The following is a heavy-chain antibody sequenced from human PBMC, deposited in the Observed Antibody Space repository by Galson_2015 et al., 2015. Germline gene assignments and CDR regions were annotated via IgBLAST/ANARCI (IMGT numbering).Heavy chain of an antibody. Sequence: SLRLSCAASGFTFSSYAMTWVRQAPGKGLEWVSAISGSSDNTYYADSVKGRFTISRDNSKNTLYLQMNSLRAEDTAVYYCAKGPASGRLIKKRHDYFDYWGQGTLVTVSS. V-gene: IGHV3-23*01. J-gene: IGHJ4*02. CDR2: ISGSSDNT. D-gene: IGHD3-9*01. CDR3: AKGPASGRLIKKRHDYFDY. CDR1: GFTFSSYA.